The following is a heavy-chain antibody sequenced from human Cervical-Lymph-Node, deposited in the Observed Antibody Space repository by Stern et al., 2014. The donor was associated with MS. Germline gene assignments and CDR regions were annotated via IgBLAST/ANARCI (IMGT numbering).Heavy chain of an antibody. CDR2: ISTDGST. CDR1: GFIVSKNY. V-gene: IGHV3-53*01. CDR3: ARAMFGVNTAAMAPDAFDS. D-gene: IGHD3-16*01. J-gene: IGHJ3*01. Sequence: EVQLVESGGGLIQPGGSLRLSCAAPGFIVSKNYMSWVRQAPGKGLEWVSLISTDGSTYYAGSVKGRFTISRDSSKNKLFLPMNSLRAEDTAMNSWARAMFGVNTAAMAPDAFDSWGQGTMVTVSS.